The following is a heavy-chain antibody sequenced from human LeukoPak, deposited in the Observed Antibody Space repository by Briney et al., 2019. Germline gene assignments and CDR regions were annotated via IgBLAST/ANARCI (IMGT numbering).Heavy chain of an antibody. CDR1: GGSFSDYY. CDR2: INRSGNT. J-gene: IGHJ4*02. CDR3: ARGALKWELPPIRARKSYYFDY. Sequence: SETLSLTCAVYGGSFSDYYWSWIRQPPGKGLEWIGEINRSGNTNYNPSLKSRVTISVDTSKNHFSLKLSSVTAADTAVYYCARGALKWELPPIRARKSYYFDYWGQGTLVTVSS. V-gene: IGHV4-34*01. D-gene: IGHD1-26*01.